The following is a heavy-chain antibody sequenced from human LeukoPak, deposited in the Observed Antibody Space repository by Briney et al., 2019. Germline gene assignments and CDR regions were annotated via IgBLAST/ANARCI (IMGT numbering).Heavy chain of an antibody. CDR3: AREGAYYFGLGPFDP. V-gene: IGHV4-34*01. D-gene: IGHD3-10*01. J-gene: IGHJ5*02. CDR1: GGSFTAFY. CDR2: INHSGST. Sequence: SETLSLTCAVYGGSFTAFYWSWIRQPPGKGLEWIGEINHSGSTNYNPSLKSRVTISIDTSKNQFSLRLSSVTAADTAVYYCAREGAYYFGLGPFDPWGQGTLVTVSS.